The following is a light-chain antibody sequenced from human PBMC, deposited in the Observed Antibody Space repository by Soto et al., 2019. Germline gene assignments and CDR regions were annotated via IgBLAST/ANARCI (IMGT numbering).Light chain of an antibody. CDR3: QTWGTGIAV. V-gene: IGLV4-69*01. J-gene: IGLJ7*01. Sequence: QLVPTQSPSASTSLGASVKLTCTLSSGYSSYAIAWHQQQPEKGPRYLMKLNSDGSHSKGDGIPDRFSGSSSGAERYLTISSLQSEDKADYYCQTWGTGIAVFGGGTQLTFL. CDR2: LNSDGSH. CDR1: SGYSSYA.